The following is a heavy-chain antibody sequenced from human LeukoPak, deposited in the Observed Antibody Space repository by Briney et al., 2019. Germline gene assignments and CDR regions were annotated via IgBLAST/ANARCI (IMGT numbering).Heavy chain of an antibody. CDR3: ARPNIVYAAYDAFDI. Sequence: GGSLRLSCAASGFTFSSYAMHWVRQAPGKGLEWVAVISYDGSNKYYADSVKGRSTISRDNSKNTLYLQMNSLRAEDTAVYYCARPNIVYAAYDAFDIWGQGTMVTVSS. CDR1: GFTFSSYA. CDR2: ISYDGSNK. D-gene: IGHD2-21*01. V-gene: IGHV3-30*01. J-gene: IGHJ3*02.